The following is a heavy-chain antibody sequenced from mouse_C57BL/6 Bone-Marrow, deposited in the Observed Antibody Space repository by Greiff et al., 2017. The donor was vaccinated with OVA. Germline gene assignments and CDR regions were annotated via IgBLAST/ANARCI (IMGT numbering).Heavy chain of an antibody. J-gene: IGHJ4*01. CDR2: IWGGGST. CDR3: AKHSDFYYYGSSYDAMDY. D-gene: IGHD1-1*01. Sequence: VQLVESGPGLVAPSQSLSITCTVSGFSLTSYGVDWVRQPPGKGLEWLGVIWGGGSTNYNSALMSRLSISKDNSKSQVFLKMNSLQTDDTAMYYCAKHSDFYYYGSSYDAMDYWGQGTSVTVSS. V-gene: IGHV2-9*01. CDR1: GFSLTSYG.